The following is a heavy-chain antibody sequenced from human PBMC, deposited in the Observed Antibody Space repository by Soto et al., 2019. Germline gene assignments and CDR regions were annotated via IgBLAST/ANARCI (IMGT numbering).Heavy chain of an antibody. CDR3: ARADYIPYYYYGMDV. V-gene: IGHV1-69*13. J-gene: IGHJ6*02. D-gene: IGHD4-4*01. Sequence: GASVKVSCKASGGTFSSYAISWGRQAPGQGLEWMGGIIPIFGTANYAQKFQGRVTITADESTSTAYMELSSLRSEDTAVYYCARADYIPYYYYGMDVWGQGTTVTVSS. CDR1: GGTFSSYA. CDR2: IIPIFGTA.